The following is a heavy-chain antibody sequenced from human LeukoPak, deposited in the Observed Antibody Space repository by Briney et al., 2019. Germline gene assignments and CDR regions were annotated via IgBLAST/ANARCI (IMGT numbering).Heavy chain of an antibody. D-gene: IGHD4-17*01. Sequence: PGGSLRLSCAASGFTFGSYAMYWVRQAPGKGLEWVSGIFGSGGSAHYADSVKGRFTISRDNSKNTVYLQMDSLRVEDTALYYCARDHDDSGDFSHILESWGQGTQVIVSS. V-gene: IGHV3-23*01. CDR3: ARDHDDSGDFSHILES. CDR1: GFTFGSYA. CDR2: IFGSGGSA. J-gene: IGHJ4*02.